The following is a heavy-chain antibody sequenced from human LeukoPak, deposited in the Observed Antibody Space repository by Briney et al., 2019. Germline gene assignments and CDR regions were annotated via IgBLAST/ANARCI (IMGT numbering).Heavy chain of an antibody. J-gene: IGHJ3*02. CDR1: GFTFSNYG. CDR2: IRYDGGDK. Sequence: GGSLRLSCAASGFTFSNYGIHWVRQAPGKGLEWVAFIRYDGGDKYYADSVKGRFTISRDSSKNTVYLQMNSLRDDDTAVYYCARACYYDSSGYCHDAFDIWGQGTMVTVSS. D-gene: IGHD3-22*01. V-gene: IGHV3-30*02. CDR3: ARACYYDSSGYCHDAFDI.